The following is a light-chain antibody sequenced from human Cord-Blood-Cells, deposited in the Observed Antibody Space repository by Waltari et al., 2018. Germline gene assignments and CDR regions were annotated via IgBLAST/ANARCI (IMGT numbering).Light chain of an antibody. J-gene: IGKJ2*03. V-gene: IGKV1-39*01. Sequence: DIQMTQSLSSLSASVGDRVTITCRASQSISSYLNWYQQKPGKAPKFLIYAASSLQSGVPSRFSGSGSGTDCTLTISSLKPEDFATYYCQQSYSTPYSFGQGTKLEIK. CDR1: QSISSY. CDR3: QQSYSTPYS. CDR2: AAS.